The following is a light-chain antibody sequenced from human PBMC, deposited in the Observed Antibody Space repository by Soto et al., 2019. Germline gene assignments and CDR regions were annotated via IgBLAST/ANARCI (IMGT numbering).Light chain of an antibody. CDR1: TSDVGGYNY. CDR2: EVS. CDR3: TSYPSSSTPCV. J-gene: IGLJ1*01. V-gene: IGLV2-14*01. Sequence: QSVLTQPASVSGSPGQSITISCTGTTSDVGGYNYVSWYQHHPGKAPKLLIYEVSNRPSGVSNRFSGSKSGDTASLTISGLQAEDEADYYCTSYPSSSTPCVFGTGTKVTV.